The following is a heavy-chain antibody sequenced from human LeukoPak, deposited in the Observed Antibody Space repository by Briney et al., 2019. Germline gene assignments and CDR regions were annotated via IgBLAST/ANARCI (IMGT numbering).Heavy chain of an antibody. J-gene: IGHJ5*02. CDR2: IYSSGNT. V-gene: IGHV4-61*02. CDR1: GGSISIGNYY. D-gene: IGHD3-22*01. CDR3: ARAGYYYDSKRKFDP. Sequence: PAQTLSLTCTVSGGSISIGNYYWSWIRQPAGKGLEWIGRIYSSGNTNYNPSLKSRLTLSVDKAKNQFSLKLSSVTAADTAVYYCARAGYYYDSKRKFDPWGQGTLVTVSS.